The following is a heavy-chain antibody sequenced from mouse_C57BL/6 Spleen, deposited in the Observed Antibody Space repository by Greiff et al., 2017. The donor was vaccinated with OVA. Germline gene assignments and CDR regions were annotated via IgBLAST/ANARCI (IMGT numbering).Heavy chain of an antibody. Sequence: VQLQQSGPELVKPGASVKISCKASGYSFTSYYIHWVKQRPGQGLEWIGWIYPGSGNTKYNETFKGKATMSADTTPSTAYMQLSSLTSEDSAVYYWARVTRDEGGYYFAYWGQGTTLAVSS. CDR2: IYPGSGNT. CDR1: GYSFTSYY. CDR3: ARVTRDEGGYYFAY. V-gene: IGHV1-66*01. J-gene: IGHJ2*01. D-gene: IGHD3-1*01.